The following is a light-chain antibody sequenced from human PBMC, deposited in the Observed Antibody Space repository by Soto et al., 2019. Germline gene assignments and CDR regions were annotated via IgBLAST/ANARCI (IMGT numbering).Light chain of an antibody. Sequence: DIQMTQSPSSLSASVGDRVTITCRASQSISSYLNWYQQKPGKAPKLLIYAASSLQSGVPSRFSGSGSGTDFTLTNSSLQPEDFATYYCQQSYSTLPYTFGQGTKLEIK. CDR1: QSISSY. J-gene: IGKJ2*01. V-gene: IGKV1-39*01. CDR3: QQSYSTLPYT. CDR2: AAS.